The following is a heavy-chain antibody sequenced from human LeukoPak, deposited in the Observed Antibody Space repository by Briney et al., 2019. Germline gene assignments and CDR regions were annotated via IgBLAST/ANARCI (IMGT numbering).Heavy chain of an antibody. J-gene: IGHJ3*01. V-gene: IGHV3-7*04. CDR2: IKPDGSEK. D-gene: IGHD3-3*01. CDR3: ARGDFWSGDYTDAFDV. Sequence: GGSLRLSCAASRFTFSNYWISWVRQAPGKGLERVANIKPDGSEKYCVDSVKGRFSISRDNVRNTLYLQMNSLRVGDTALYYCARGDFWSGDYTDAFDVWGQGTMVTVSS. CDR1: RFTFSNYW.